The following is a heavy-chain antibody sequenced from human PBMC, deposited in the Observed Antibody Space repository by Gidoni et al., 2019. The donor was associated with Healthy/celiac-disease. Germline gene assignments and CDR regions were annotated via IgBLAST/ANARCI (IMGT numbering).Heavy chain of an antibody. Sequence: QLQLQESGPGLVKPSETLSLTCTVSGGSISSSSYYWGWIRQPPGKGLEWIGSIYYSGSTYYNPSLKGRVTISVDTSKNQFSLKLSSVTAADTAVYYCARGDILTGRDFDYWGQRTLVTVSS. J-gene: IGHJ4*02. V-gene: IGHV4-39*01. D-gene: IGHD3-9*01. CDR3: ARGDILTGRDFDY. CDR2: IYYSGST. CDR1: GGSISSSSYY.